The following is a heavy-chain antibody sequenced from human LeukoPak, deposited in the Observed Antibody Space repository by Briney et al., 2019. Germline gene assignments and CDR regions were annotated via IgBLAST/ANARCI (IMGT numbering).Heavy chain of an antibody. Sequence: EASVKVSCKASGYTFTSQYMHWVRQAPGQGLEWMGIVNPSGGSTSYAQKFRGRVTMTRDTSTSTVYMELSSLRSEDTAVYYCARDQGGAAAGPFDYWGQGTLVTVSS. J-gene: IGHJ4*02. D-gene: IGHD6-13*01. V-gene: IGHV1-46*01. CDR1: GYTFTSQY. CDR3: ARDQGGAAAGPFDY. CDR2: VNPSGGST.